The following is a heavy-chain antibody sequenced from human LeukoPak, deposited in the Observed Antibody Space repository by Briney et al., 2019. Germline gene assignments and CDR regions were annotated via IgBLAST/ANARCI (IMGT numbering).Heavy chain of an antibody. J-gene: IGHJ5*02. V-gene: IGHV4-34*01. CDR1: GGSFSGYY. CDR3: ARESDSSGWYVSWFDP. Sequence: SETLSLTCAVYGGSFSGYYWSWIRQPPGKGLEWIGSIYYSGSTYYNPSLKSRVTISVDTSKNQFSLKLSSVTAADTAVYYCARESDSSGWYVSWFDPWGQGTLVTVSS. D-gene: IGHD6-19*01. CDR2: IYYSGST.